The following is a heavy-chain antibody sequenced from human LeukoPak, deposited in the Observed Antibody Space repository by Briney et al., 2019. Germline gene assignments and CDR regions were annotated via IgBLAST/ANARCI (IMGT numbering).Heavy chain of an antibody. CDR3: ARHRAGGNYFPFDF. V-gene: IGHV4-59*08. D-gene: IGHD1-7*01. CDR2: IYHSGSI. J-gene: IGHJ4*02. Sequence: SETLSLTCTVSNGSISSHYWSWIRQPPGKRLEWIGYIYHSGSINYNPSLKRRVTISVDTSKNQFSLKLRSVTAADTAVYYCARHRAGGNYFPFDFWGQGTLVTVSS. CDR1: NGSISSHY.